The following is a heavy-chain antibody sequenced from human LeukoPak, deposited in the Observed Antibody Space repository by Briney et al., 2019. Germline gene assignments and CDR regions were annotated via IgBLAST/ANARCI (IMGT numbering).Heavy chain of an antibody. D-gene: IGHD6-13*01. V-gene: IGHV3-7*01. CDR1: GFTFSRYW. CDR3: AKDPRYSSSWSYFDY. CDR2: IKQDGSEK. Sequence: GGSLRLSCAASGFTFSRYWMNWVRQAPGKGLEWVANIKQDGSEKYYVDSVKGRFTISRDNSKNTLYLQMNSLRAEDTAVYYCAKDPRYSSSWSYFDYWGQGTLVTVSS. J-gene: IGHJ4*02.